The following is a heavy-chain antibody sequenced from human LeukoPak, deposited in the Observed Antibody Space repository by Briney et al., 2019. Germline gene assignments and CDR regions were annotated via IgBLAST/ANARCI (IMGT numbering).Heavy chain of an antibody. CDR2: IYSGGTT. CDR1: GFTVSNNY. CDR3: ARDPPAVTANTYG. V-gene: IGHV3-66*01. Sequence: GSLRLSCAASGFTVSNNYMNWVRQAPGKGLEWVSLIYSGGTTYYADSVKGRFTISRDGSKNTLYLQMNSLRVEDTAVYCCARDPPAVTANTYGWGQGTLVTVSS. J-gene: IGHJ4*02. D-gene: IGHD5-18*01.